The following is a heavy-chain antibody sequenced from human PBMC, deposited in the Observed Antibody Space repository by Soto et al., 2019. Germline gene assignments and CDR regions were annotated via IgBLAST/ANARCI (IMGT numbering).Heavy chain of an antibody. CDR1: GGSINSSDHF. V-gene: IGHV4-39*01. J-gene: IGHJ5*02. CDR2: VYYTETT. D-gene: IGHD3-10*02. Sequence: ETLSLTCSLSGGSINSSDHFWGWIRQTPGKGLEWIGSVYYTETTYYNPSLKSPVTISVETSRNTFSLKVNSVTAADTGIYYCARQRVLSTNMFITSFDPWGQGTLVTVSS. CDR3: ARQRVLSTNMFITSFDP.